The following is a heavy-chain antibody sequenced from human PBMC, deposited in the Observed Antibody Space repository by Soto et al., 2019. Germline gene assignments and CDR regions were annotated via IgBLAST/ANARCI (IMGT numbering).Heavy chain of an antibody. D-gene: IGHD2-15*01. CDR2: MNPNSGNT. Sequence: QVQLVQSGAEEKKPGASVKVSCKASGYTFTSYDINWVRQATGQGLEWMGWMNPNSGNTGYAQKFLGRVTMTRNTSISTAYMELSSLRSEDTAVYYCARAPCSGGSCYSVNYYYGMDVWGQGTTVTVSS. J-gene: IGHJ6*02. V-gene: IGHV1-8*01. CDR3: ARAPCSGGSCYSVNYYYGMDV. CDR1: GYTFTSYD.